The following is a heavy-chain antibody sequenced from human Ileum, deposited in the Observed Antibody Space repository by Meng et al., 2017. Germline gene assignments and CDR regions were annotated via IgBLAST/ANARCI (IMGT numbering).Heavy chain of an antibody. V-gene: IGHV7-4-1*02. CDR2: INTNTGTP. CDR1: RYTFSNYD. D-gene: IGHD1-26*01. CDR3: ATSGGGFAY. J-gene: IGHJ4*02. Sequence: RPVPLGSALKNPVAPCTVSLHASRYTFSNYDINWVRPAPGQGLEWMGWINTNTGTPTYAQCFTGRFVFSLDTSVNTAHLQISTLTAEDTAVYYCATSGGGFAYWGQGALVTVSS.